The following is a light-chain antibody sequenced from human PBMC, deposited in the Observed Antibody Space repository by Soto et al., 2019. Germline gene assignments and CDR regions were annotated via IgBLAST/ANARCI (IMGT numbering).Light chain of an antibody. CDR2: GAS. CDR1: QSVSSN. V-gene: IGKV3-15*01. J-gene: IGKJ2*01. Sequence: PATLSVSPGERVTLSCRASQSVSSNLAWYQQKPGQAPRLLIYGASTRATGIPARFSGSGSGTEFSLTISSLQSEDFAVYYCQQYNNWPPMFTFGQGTKVDIK. CDR3: QQYNNWPPMFT.